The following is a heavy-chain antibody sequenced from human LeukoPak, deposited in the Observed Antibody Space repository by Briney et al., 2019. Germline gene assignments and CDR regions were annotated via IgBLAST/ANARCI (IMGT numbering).Heavy chain of an antibody. CDR1: GFTFSRYS. V-gene: IGHV3-23*01. Sequence: AGGSLRLSCAASGFTFSRYSIIWVRQAPGKGLEWVPGISGDAVSTYYVDSVKGRFTISRDNSKSTLYLQMNSLKTEDTAVYYCTRVKGYSNFDYWGQGTLVAVSS. CDR2: ISGDAVST. CDR3: TRVKGYSNFDY. D-gene: IGHD2-15*01. J-gene: IGHJ4*02.